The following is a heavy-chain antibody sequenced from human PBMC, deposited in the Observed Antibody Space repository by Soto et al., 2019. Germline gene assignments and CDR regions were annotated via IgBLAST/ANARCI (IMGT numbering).Heavy chain of an antibody. J-gene: IGHJ4*02. Sequence: SETLSLTCTVSGGSISSSTYYWGWIRQPPGKGLEWIGSIYYSGSTYYNPSLKSRVTISVDTSKNQFSLKLSSVTAADTAVYYCERVHSSGWDLDYWGQGTLVSVSS. D-gene: IGHD6-19*01. CDR2: IYYSGST. V-gene: IGHV4-39*01. CDR3: ERVHSSGWDLDY. CDR1: GGSISSSTYY.